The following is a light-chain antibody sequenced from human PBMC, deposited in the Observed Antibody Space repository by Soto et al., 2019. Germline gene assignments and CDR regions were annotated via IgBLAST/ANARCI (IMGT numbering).Light chain of an antibody. V-gene: IGLV2-14*01. Sequence: QSALTQPASVSGSPGQSITISCTGTSSDVGGYNYVSWYQQHPGKAPKLMIYDVSNRPSGVSNRFSGSKSGNTASLTISGLQAEDEADYHCSSYTSSTSYTSSSTPHVVFGGGTKLTVL. CDR2: DVS. J-gene: IGLJ2*01. CDR3: SSYTSSTSYTSSSTPHVV. CDR1: SSDVGGYNY.